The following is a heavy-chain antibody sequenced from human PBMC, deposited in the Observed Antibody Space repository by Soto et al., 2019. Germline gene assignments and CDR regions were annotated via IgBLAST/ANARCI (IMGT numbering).Heavy chain of an antibody. J-gene: IGHJ5*02. Sequence: PSQTLSLTCDISGDSVSSNSAAWNWIRQSPSRGLEWLGRTYYRSKWYNDYAVSVRGRITINPDTSKNQFSLQLKSVTPDDTAVYYCARGRAAGRRDWLYPWGQGTQVPVSS. CDR1: GDSVSSNSAA. V-gene: IGHV6-1*01. D-gene: IGHD6-13*01. CDR2: TYYRSKWYN. CDR3: ARGRAAGRRDWLYP.